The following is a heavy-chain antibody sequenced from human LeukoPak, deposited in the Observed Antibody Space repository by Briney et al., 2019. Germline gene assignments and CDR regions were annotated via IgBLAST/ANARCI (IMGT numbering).Heavy chain of an antibody. Sequence: PGGSLRLSCAASGFTFSSYSMNWVRQAPQKGLEWVSSISSGGSFIHYADSAKGRLTISRDDAKNSLYLQMNGLRAEDTAVYYCARTAILTGAYYMDVWGKGTTVTVSS. J-gene: IGHJ6*03. V-gene: IGHV3-21*01. D-gene: IGHD3-3*01. CDR1: GFTFSSYS. CDR3: ARTAILTGAYYMDV. CDR2: ISSGGSFI.